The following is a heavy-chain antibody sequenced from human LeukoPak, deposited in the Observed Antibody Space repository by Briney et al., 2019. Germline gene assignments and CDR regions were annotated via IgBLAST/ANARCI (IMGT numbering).Heavy chain of an antibody. CDR3: ARVSSSWYGQRTYYYYGMDV. CDR1: GYTFTSYG. CDR2: ISAYNGNT. Sequence: ASVTVSCKASGYTFTSYGISWVRQAPGQGLEWMGWISAYNGNTNYAQKLQGRVTMTTDTSTSTAYMELRSLRSDDTAVYYCARVSSSWYGQRTYYYYGMDVWGQGTTVTVSS. V-gene: IGHV1-18*01. D-gene: IGHD6-13*01. J-gene: IGHJ6*02.